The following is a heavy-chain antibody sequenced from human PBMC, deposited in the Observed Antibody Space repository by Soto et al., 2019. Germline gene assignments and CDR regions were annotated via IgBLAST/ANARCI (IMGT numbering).Heavy chain of an antibody. Sequence: GGSLKLACAPCRVAFGGYSGTWIRQAPGKGLEWVSYISSNGKYRGYADSVKGRFTISRDNAENSLYLQMDSLRAEDTAVYYCARNYDILTAAIFDSCGPGT. CDR3: ARNYDILTAAIFDS. CDR2: ISSNGKYR. D-gene: IGHD3-9*01. CDR1: RVAFGGYS. J-gene: IGHJ4*03. V-gene: IGHV3-11*03.